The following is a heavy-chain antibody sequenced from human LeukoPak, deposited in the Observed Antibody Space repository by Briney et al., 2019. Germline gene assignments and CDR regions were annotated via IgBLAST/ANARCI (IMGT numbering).Heavy chain of an antibody. CDR3: ARDGQYGGFNWFDP. J-gene: IGHJ5*02. CDR2: IYYSGST. V-gene: IGHV4-38-2*02. CDR1: GFTFSNAW. D-gene: IGHD3-16*01. Sequence: GSLRLSCAASGFTFSNAWMSWVRQAPGKGLEWIGSIYYSGSTYYNPSLKSRVTISVDTSKNQFSLKLSSVAAADTAVYYCARDGQYGGFNWFDPWGQGTLVTVSS.